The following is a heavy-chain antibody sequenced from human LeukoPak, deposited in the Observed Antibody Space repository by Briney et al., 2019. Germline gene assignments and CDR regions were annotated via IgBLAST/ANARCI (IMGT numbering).Heavy chain of an antibody. J-gene: IGHJ4*02. D-gene: IGHD2/OR15-2a*01. CDR2: INSDGSWT. Sequence: GGSLRLSCAASSNYWMHWVRQVPGKGLVWVSHINSDGSWTSYADSVKGRFTISKDNAKNTVYLQMNSLRAEDTAVYYCVSFYETYWGRGTLVTVSS. CDR3: VSFYETY. CDR1: SNYW. V-gene: IGHV3-74*01.